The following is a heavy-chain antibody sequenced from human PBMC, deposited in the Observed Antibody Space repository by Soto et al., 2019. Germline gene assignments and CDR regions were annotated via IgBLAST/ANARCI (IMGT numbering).Heavy chain of an antibody. CDR2: LYNSETT. J-gene: IGHJ5*02. V-gene: IGHV3-53*01. Sequence: PRGSLRLSCAASGLEVSYNYMNWVRQAPGKGLEWVSVLYNSETTYYAESVKGRFTISRDTVKNTVYLEMNNLRVDDTAVYYCARDKTQGAGWFDPWGRGTLVTVSS. CDR1: GLEVSYNY. CDR3: ARDKTQGAGWFDP.